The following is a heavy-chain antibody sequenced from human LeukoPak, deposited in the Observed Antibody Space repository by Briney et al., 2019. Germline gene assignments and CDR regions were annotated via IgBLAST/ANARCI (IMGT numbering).Heavy chain of an antibody. D-gene: IGHD4-11*01. CDR1: GFTFRSYG. V-gene: IGHV3-30*03. CDR3: VSTRFDY. J-gene: IGHJ4*02. CDR2: ISYDGSNK. Sequence: GRSLRLSCAASGFTFRSYGMRWVRQAPGKGLEWVAVISYDGSNKYYADSVKGRFTISRDNSKNTLYLQMNSLRAEDTAVYYCVSTRFDYWGQGTLVIVSS.